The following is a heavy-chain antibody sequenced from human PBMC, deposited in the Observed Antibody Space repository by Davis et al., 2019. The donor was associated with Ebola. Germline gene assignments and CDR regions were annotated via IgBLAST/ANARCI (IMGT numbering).Heavy chain of an antibody. Sequence: GESLKISCAASGFTFSSYGMHWVRQAPGKGLEWVSAISGSGGSTYYADSVKGRFTISRDNSKNTLYLQMNSLRAEDTAVYYCAKERGSSGWYTRGAFDIWGQGTMVTVSS. V-gene: IGHV3-23*01. CDR1: GFTFSSYG. D-gene: IGHD6-19*01. J-gene: IGHJ3*02. CDR2: ISGSGGST. CDR3: AKERGSSGWYTRGAFDI.